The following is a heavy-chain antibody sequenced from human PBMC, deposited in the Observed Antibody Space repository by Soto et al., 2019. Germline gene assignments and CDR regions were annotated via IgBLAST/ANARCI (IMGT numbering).Heavy chain of an antibody. J-gene: IGHJ6*02. D-gene: IGHD3-10*01. CDR3: ASLLVLYYYYGMDV. CDR2: IIPIFGTA. CDR1: GGTFSSYA. V-gene: IGHV1-69*12. Sequence: QVQLVQSGAEVKKPGSSVKVSCKASGGTFSSYAISWVRQAPGQGLEWMGGIIPIFGTANYAQQFQGRVTITADESTSTAYIELSSLRSEDTAVYYCASLLVLYYYYGMDVWGQGTTVTVSS.